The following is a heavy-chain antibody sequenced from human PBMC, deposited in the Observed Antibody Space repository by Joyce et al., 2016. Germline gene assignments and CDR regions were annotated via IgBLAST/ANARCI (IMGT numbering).Heavy chain of an antibody. Sequence: EVQLAESGGGLIQPGGSLTLSCAASGFTVFNNQMRWFRQAPGNGLECVSVSYSGGRTYYADSVKGRFTISRDKSKNTLYLQMNSLRAEDTAVYYCARGEIEGVTGDYWGQGTLVSVSS. J-gene: IGHJ4*02. CDR3: ARGEIEGVTGDY. V-gene: IGHV3-53*01. D-gene: IGHD1-26*01. CDR1: GFTVFNNQ. CDR2: SYSGGRT.